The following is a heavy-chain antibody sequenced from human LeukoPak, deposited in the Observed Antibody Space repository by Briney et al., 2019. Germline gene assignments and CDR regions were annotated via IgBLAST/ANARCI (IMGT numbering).Heavy chain of an antibody. CDR2: ISGGGEVI. D-gene: IGHD2-21*01. J-gene: IGHJ4*02. CDR1: GFTFTNYA. Sequence: PGGSLRLTCVAFGFTFTNYAINWVRQAPGKGLDWVSGISGGGEVIFYSQSVKGRCTTYSENSNYTVFLEMNSLKGEDTAIYYCATDRHLSPSTLIVLGGQEPRVSVPS. CDR3: ATDRHLSPSTLIVL. V-gene: IGHV3-23*01.